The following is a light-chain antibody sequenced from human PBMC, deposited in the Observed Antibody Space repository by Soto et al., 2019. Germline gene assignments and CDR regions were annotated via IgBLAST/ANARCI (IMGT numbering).Light chain of an antibody. CDR3: QSYDSSNVV. CDR1: SSDVGDYNY. J-gene: IGLJ2*01. CDR2: EVS. V-gene: IGLV2-8*01. Sequence: QSVLTQPPSASGSPGQSVTISCTGTSSDVGDYNYVSWYQRHPGKAPKLMIYEVSKRPSGVPDRFSGSKSGNTASLTVSGLQAEDEADYYCQSYDSSNVVFGGGTKLTVL.